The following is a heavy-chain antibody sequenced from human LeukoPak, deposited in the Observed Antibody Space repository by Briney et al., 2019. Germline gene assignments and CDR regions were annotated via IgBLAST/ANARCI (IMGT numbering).Heavy chain of an antibody. D-gene: IGHD3-10*01. CDR2: INTDGSST. J-gene: IGHJ4*02. V-gene: IGHV3-74*01. CDR1: GFTVSSNY. CDR3: ARGNGKTFGELPFDY. Sequence: PGGSLRLSCAASGFTVSSNYMSWVRQAPGKGLVWVSRINTDGSSTSYADSVKGRFTISRDNAKNTLYLQMNSLRAEDTAVYYCARGNGKTFGELPFDYWGQGTLVTVSS.